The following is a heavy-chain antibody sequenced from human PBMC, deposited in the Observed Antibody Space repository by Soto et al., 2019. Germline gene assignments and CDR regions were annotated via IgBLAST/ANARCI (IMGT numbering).Heavy chain of an antibody. CDR3: ASESRAGTTSGFFQH. V-gene: IGHV1-46*01. Sequence: AASVKVSCKASGYTFTDYYMHWVRQAPGQGLEWMGFISSRGGSTNYVQRFQDRVTMTRDTSTSTVYMDLRSLRSEDTAVYFCASESRAGTTSGFFQHWGQGTPVTVSS. CDR1: GYTFTDYY. CDR2: ISSRGGST. J-gene: IGHJ1*01. D-gene: IGHD1-7*01.